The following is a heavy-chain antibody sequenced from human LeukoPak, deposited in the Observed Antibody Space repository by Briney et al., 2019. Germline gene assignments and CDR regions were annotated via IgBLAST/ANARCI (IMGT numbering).Heavy chain of an antibody. Sequence: AGSLCLTCVGSGFTFSGNSMNWVRQAPGRGLEWVSHISASGTIIHYADPVKGRITIFRANAKNSVLLLMNLPTVEDTMLYYCKTSRHSRRWYYNDYWGQGILVTVS. J-gene: IGHJ4*02. D-gene: IGHD6-13*01. CDR2: ISASGTII. CDR1: GFTFSGNS. CDR3: KTSRHSRRWYYNDY. V-gene: IGHV3-48*01.